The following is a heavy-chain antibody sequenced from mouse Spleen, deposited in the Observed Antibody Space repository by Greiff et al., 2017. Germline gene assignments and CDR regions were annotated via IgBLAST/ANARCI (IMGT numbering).Heavy chain of an antibody. J-gene: IGHJ2*01. CDR1: GYSITSGYD. CDR3: ARGGYLYYFDY. V-gene: IGHV3-1*01. D-gene: IGHD2-2*01. CDR2: ISYSGST. Sequence: VQLKQSGPGMVKPSQSLSLTCTVTGYSITSGYDWXXIRHFPGNKLEWMGYISYSGSTNYNPSLKSRISITHDTSKNHFFLKLNSVTTEDTATYYCARGGYLYYFDYWGQGTTLTVSS.